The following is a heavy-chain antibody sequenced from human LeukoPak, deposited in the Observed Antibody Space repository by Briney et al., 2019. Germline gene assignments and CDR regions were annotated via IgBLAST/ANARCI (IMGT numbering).Heavy chain of an antibody. V-gene: IGHV5-51*01. Sequence: GESLKISCKGSGYSFTSYWIGWVRQMPGKGLEWMGIIYPGDSDTRYSPSFQGQVTISADKSINTAYLQWSSLKASDTAMYYCARLNLRTYSGSYYPNSYYYYYYYMDVWGKGTTVTISS. CDR1: GYSFTSYW. CDR3: ARLNLRTYSGSYYPNSYYYYYYYMDV. D-gene: IGHD1-26*01. J-gene: IGHJ6*03. CDR2: IYPGDSDT.